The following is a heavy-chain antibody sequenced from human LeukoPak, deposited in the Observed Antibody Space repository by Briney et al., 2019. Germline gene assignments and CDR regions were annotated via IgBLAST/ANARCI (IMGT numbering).Heavy chain of an antibody. D-gene: IGHD6-6*01. CDR2: ISNSADRT. CDR1: GFTFSSFG. J-gene: IGHJ4*02. V-gene: IGHV3-23*01. CDR3: ARVGSSSSGGPDY. Sequence: GGSLRLSCAASGFTFSSFGMSWVRQVPGKGLEWVSGISNSADRTYYADHVRGRFTISRDNSKNTVVLQMNSLRAKDTAVYYCARVGSSSSGGPDYWGQGTLVTVSS.